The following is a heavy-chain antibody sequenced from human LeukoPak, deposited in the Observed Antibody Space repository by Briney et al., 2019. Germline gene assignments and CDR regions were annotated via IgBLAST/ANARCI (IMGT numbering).Heavy chain of an antibody. V-gene: IGHV5-51*01. D-gene: IGHD1-7*01. Sequence: GESLKISCTGSGYSFTSYWSGWVRQMPGKGLEWMGIIYPGDSDTRYSPSFQGQVTISADKSISTAYLQWSSLKASDTAMYYCARLTPGITGTPLRYYYGLDVWGQGTTVTVSS. J-gene: IGHJ6*02. CDR3: ARLTPGITGTPLRYYYGLDV. CDR1: GYSFTSYW. CDR2: IYPGDSDT.